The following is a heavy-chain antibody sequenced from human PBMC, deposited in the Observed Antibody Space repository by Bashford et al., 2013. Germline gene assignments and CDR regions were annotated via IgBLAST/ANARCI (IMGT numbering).Heavy chain of an antibody. CDR2: IIPIFGTA. Sequence: SVKVSCKASGGTFSSYAISWVRQAPGQGLEWMGGIIPIFGTANYAQKFQGRVTITADESTSTAYMELSSLRSEDTAVYYCARGEKDIVVVPAAIPLEYYYYGMDVWGQGTTVTVSS. J-gene: IGHJ6*02. V-gene: IGHV1-69*13. CDR3: ARGEKDIVVVPAAIPLEYYYYGMDV. D-gene: IGHD2-2*02. CDR1: GGTFSSYA.